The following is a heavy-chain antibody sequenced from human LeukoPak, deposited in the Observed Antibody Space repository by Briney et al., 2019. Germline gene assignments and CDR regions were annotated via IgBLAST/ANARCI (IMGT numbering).Heavy chain of an antibody. V-gene: IGHV4-39*01. CDR1: GGSISSSDYW. CDR3: ARQVGGGRWYSDY. Sequence: PPETLSLTCSVFGGSISSSDYWWGWVRQPPGKGLEWIAIINHSGSAYYNPSLKSRVTISVDTSKNQFSLDLSSVTAADTAVYYCARQVGGGRWYSDYWGQGTLVTVSS. D-gene: IGHD4-23*01. J-gene: IGHJ4*02. CDR2: INHSGSA.